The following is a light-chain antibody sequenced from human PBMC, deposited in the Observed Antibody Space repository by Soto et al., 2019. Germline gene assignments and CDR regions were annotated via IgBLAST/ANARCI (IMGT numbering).Light chain of an antibody. Sequence: DIQMTQSPSALSASVGDRVTITCRASQSISSWLAWYQQKPGKAPKFLIFDASSLESGVPSRFSGSGSGTEFTLTISSLQPDDFATYSCQQYSSYPYTFGRGTKLEI. V-gene: IGKV1-5*01. CDR3: QQYSSYPYT. CDR2: DAS. CDR1: QSISSW. J-gene: IGKJ2*01.